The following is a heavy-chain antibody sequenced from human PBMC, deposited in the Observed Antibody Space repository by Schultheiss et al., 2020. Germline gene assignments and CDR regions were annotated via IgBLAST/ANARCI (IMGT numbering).Heavy chain of an antibody. CDR2: IYYSGST. J-gene: IGHJ5*02. Sequence: SATLSLTCAVYGGSFSGYYWSWIRQPPGKGLEWIGSIYYSGSTNYNPSLKSRVTISVDKSKNQFSLKLSSVTAADTAVYYCARGSPLWFGEGWFDPWGQGTLVTGSS. V-gene: IGHV4-34*01. CDR3: ARGSPLWFGEGWFDP. D-gene: IGHD3-10*01. CDR1: GGSFSGYY.